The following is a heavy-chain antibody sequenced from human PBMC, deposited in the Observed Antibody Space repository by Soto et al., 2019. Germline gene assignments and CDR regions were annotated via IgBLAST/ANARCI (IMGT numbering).Heavy chain of an antibody. CDR3: AREIYSSGWYVLDY. CDR2: ISAYNGNT. D-gene: IGHD6-19*01. J-gene: IGHJ4*02. CDR1: GYTFTSYG. Sequence: ASVTVSCKASGYTFTSYGISWVRQAPGQGLEWMGWISAYNGNTNYAQKLQGRVTMTTDTSTSTAYMELRSLRSDDTAVYYCAREIYSSGWYVLDYWGQGTLVTVSS. V-gene: IGHV1-18*01.